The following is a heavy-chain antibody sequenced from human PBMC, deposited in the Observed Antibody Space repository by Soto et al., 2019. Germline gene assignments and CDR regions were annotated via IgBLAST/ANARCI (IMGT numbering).Heavy chain of an antibody. V-gene: IGHV4-59*08. CDR1: GGSISCYY. D-gene: IGHD2-2*01. J-gene: IGHJ4*02. Sequence: SETLSLTCTVSGGSISCYYWSWIRQPPGKGLEWIGYIYYSGSTNYNPSLKSRVTISVDTSKNQFSLKLSSVTAADTAVYYCARTEVVPAAHDYWGQGTLVTVSS. CDR3: ARTEVVPAAHDY. CDR2: IYYSGST.